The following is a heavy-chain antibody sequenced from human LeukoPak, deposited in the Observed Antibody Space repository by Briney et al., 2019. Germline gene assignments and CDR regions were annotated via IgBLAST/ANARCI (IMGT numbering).Heavy chain of an antibody. CDR1: GFTFGSYE. CDR3: ARAPMGILDH. V-gene: IGHV3-48*03. CDR2: ISSSGSTI. J-gene: IGHJ4*02. D-gene: IGHD6-13*01. Sequence: GGSLRLSCAASGFTFGSYEMNWVRQAPGKGPEWVSYISSSGSTIYYADSVKGRFTISRDNAKNSLYLQMNSLRAEDTAVYYCARAPMGILDHWGQGTLVTVSS.